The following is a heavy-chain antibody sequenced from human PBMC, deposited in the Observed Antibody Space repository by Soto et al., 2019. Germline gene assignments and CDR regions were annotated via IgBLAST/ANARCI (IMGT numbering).Heavy chain of an antibody. J-gene: IGHJ6*02. CDR3: AIGGGQMYYYNMDV. CDR2: ISGTGDTI. CDR1: GFLFSDYY. V-gene: IGHV3-11*01. Sequence: GALIVSWSSSGFLFSDYYMSWILQAPGKGLEWVSYISGTGDTIYNADSVKGRFSISRDNTKNSLYLQMNSLRAEDTAVYYCAIGGGQMYYYNMDVWGQGTTVTVSS. D-gene: IGHD3-16*01.